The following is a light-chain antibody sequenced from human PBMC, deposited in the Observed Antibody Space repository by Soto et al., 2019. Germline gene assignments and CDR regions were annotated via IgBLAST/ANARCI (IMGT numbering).Light chain of an antibody. Sequence: DIPMTQSPSSLSASVGDRITITCQASQGISNSLNWYQHKLGKAPKLLIYDASNVETGVPSRFSGSGSGTDFTLTISSLQTEDFAIYYCQQYDNLPYTFGQGTKLEIK. J-gene: IGKJ2*01. CDR1: QGISNS. V-gene: IGKV1-33*01. CDR2: DAS. CDR3: QQYDNLPYT.